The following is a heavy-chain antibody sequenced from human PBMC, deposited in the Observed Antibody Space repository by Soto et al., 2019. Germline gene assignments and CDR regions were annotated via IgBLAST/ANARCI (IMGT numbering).Heavy chain of an antibody. CDR2: IIPILGIA. Sequence: QVQLVQSGAEVKKPGSSVKVSCQASGGTFISYTISWVRQAPGQGLEWMGRIIPILGIANYAQKFQGRVTITADKSTSTAYMELSSLRSEDTAVYYCARDSATPFDYWGQGTLVTVSS. J-gene: IGHJ4*02. D-gene: IGHD2-15*01. CDR3: ARDSATPFDY. CDR1: GGTFISYT. V-gene: IGHV1-69*08.